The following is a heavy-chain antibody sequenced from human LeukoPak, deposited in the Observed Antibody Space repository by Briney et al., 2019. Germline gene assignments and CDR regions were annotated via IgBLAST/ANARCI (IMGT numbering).Heavy chain of an antibody. CDR3: ARDVSLYYYDSRYYYGMDV. CDR1: GGTFSSYA. J-gene: IGHJ6*02. D-gene: IGHD3-22*01. Sequence: SVKVSCKASGGTFSSYAISWVRQAPGQGLEWMGRIIPILGIANYAQKFQGRVTITADKSTSTAYMELSSLRSEGTAVYYCARDVSLYYYDSRYYYGMDVWGQGTTVTVSS. V-gene: IGHV1-69*04. CDR2: IIPILGIA.